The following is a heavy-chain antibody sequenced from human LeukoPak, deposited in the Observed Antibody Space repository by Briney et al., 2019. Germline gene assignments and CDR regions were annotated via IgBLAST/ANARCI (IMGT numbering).Heavy chain of an antibody. Sequence: PSETLSLTCSVSGGSISSYYWSWIRQPPGKGLEWIGYIYYSGSTNYNPSLKSRVTISVDTSKNQFSLRLSSVTAADTAVYYCAAGSGGRIPYWGQGTLVTVSS. CDR1: GGSISSYY. CDR2: IYYSGST. V-gene: IGHV4-59*08. J-gene: IGHJ4*02. D-gene: IGHD3-10*01. CDR3: AAGSGGRIPY.